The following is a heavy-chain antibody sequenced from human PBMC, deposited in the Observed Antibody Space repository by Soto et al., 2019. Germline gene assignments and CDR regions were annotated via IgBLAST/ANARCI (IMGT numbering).Heavy chain of an antibody. D-gene: IGHD3-9*01. CDR1: GFSLSTSGVG. CDR2: IYWDDDK. CDR3: AHSYDILTGYYFNPGAFDT. J-gene: IGHJ3*02. V-gene: IGHV2-5*02. Sequence: QITLKESGPTLVKPTQTLTLTCTFSGFSLSTSGVGVGWIRQPPGKALEWLALIYWDDDKRYSPSLKSRLTITKDTSKNHVVITMTNMAPVYTATYNCAHSYDILTGYYFNPGAFDTWGQGTMVTVSS.